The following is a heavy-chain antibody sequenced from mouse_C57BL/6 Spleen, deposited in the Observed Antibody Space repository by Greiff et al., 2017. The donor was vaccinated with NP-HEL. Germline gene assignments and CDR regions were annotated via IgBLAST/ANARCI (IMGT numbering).Heavy chain of an antibody. D-gene: IGHD1-1*01. CDR3: ARWDLRGFAY. CDR2: IDPSDSYT. CDR1: GYTFTSYW. J-gene: IGHJ3*01. Sequence: VQLQQPGAELVMPGASVKLSCTASGYTFTSYWMHWVKQRPGQGLEWIGEIDPSDSYTNYNQKFKGKSTLTVDKSSSTAYMQLSSLTSEDSAVYYCARWDLRGFAYWGQGTLVTVSA. V-gene: IGHV1-69*01.